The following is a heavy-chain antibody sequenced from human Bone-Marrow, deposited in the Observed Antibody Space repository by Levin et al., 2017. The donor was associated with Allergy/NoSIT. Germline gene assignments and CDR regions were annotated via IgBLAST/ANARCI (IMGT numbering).Heavy chain of an antibody. CDR1: GDIFSSYL. Sequence: SVKVSCKISGDIFSSYLIGWVRQATGEGLEWMGGIILMFGPAHYAHKFQGRVSITADDSTTTVYMELTNLKSEDTAMYYCARGGFCASGSCTIDFWGQGTLVTVSS. V-gene: IGHV1-69*13. D-gene: IGHD3-22*01. CDR2: IILMFGPA. CDR3: ARGGFCASGSCTIDF. J-gene: IGHJ4*02.